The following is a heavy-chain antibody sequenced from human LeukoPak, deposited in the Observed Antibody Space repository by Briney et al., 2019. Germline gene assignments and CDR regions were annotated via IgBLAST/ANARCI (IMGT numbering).Heavy chain of an antibody. V-gene: IGHV4-34*01. CDR1: GGSFSGYY. CDR2: INHSGRT. J-gene: IGHJ4*02. CDR3: ARGPPINYDILTGYYNFDN. D-gene: IGHD3-9*01. Sequence: PSETLSLTCAVYGGSFSGYYWSWIRQPPGKGLEWIGEINHSGRTKYNPSLMSRVTISVDTSKNQFSLKLSSVTAADTAVYYCARGPPINYDILTGYYNFDNWGQGTLVTVSS.